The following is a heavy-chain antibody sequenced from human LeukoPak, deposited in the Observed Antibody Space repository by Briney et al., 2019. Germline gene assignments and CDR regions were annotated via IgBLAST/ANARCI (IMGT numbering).Heavy chain of an antibody. J-gene: IGHJ4*02. CDR1: GGTFSSYA. Sequence: SVKVSCKASGGTFSSYAISWVRQAPGQGLEWMGGIIPIFGTANYAQKFQGRVTITADESTSTAYMELSSLRSEDTAVYYCARDVLLAYYYDSSGYYPFDYWGQGTLVTVSS. D-gene: IGHD3-22*01. CDR3: ARDVLLAYYYDSSGYYPFDY. CDR2: IIPIFGTA. V-gene: IGHV1-69*13.